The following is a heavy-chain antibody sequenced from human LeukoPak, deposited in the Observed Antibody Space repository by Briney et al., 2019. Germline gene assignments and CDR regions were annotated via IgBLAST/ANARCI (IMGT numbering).Heavy chain of an antibody. J-gene: IGHJ4*02. D-gene: IGHD3-9*01. V-gene: IGHV4-38-2*02. CDR1: GYSISSGYY. CDR2: IYHSGST. CDR3: ARVTARMLRYFDWRGSYFDY. Sequence: SETLSLTCTVSGYSISSGYYWGWIRQPPGKGLEWIGSIYHSGSTYYNPSLKSRVTISVDTSKNQFSLKLSSVTAADTAVYYCARVTARMLRYFDWRGSYFDYWGQGTLVTVSS.